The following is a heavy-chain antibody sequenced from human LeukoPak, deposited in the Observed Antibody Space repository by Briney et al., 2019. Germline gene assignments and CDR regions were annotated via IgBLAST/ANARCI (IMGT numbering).Heavy chain of an antibody. V-gene: IGHV3-30*04. CDR2: ISYDGSYI. CDR3: AGQGYSSGWYWALDY. Sequence: PGGSLRLSCAASGLTFSTYAMLWVRQAPGKGLEGVAVISYDGSYICYADSVKDRFTISRDDSKNTLYLQMDSLRAEDTAVYYCAGQGYSSGWYWALDYWGQGTLVTVSS. J-gene: IGHJ4*02. D-gene: IGHD6-19*01. CDR1: GLTFSTYA.